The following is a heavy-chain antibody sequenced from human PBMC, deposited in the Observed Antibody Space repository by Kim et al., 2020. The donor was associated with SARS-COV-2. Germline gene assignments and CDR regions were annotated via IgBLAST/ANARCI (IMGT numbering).Heavy chain of an antibody. CDR2: INHSGST. D-gene: IGHD3-22*01. V-gene: IGHV4-34*01. Sequence: SETLSLTCAVYGRSFSGYYWSWIRQPPGKGLEWIGEINHSGSTNYNPSLKSRVTISVDTSKNQFSLKLSSVTAADTAVYYCARGRITMIVVAFDYWGQGTLVTVSS. CDR1: GRSFSGYY. J-gene: IGHJ4*02. CDR3: ARGRITMIVVAFDY.